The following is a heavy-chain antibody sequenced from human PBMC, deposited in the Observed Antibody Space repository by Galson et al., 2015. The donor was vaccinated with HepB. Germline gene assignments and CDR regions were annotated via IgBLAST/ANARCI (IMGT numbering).Heavy chain of an antibody. CDR2: INPNSGGT. D-gene: IGHD4-23*01. J-gene: IGHJ5*02. Sequence: ASGYTFTGYYMHWVRQAPGQGLEWMGWINPNSGGTNYAQKFQGRVTMTRDTSISTAYMELSRLRSDDTAVYYCARLEVTVGWFDPWGQGTLVTVSS. V-gene: IGHV1-2*02. CDR1: GYTFTGYY. CDR3: ARLEVTVGWFDP.